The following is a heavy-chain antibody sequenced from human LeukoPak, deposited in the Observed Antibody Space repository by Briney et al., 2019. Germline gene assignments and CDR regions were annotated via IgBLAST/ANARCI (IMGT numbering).Heavy chain of an antibody. D-gene: IGHD6-19*01. CDR2: MNPNSGNT. V-gene: IGHV1-8*01. CDR1: GHTFTSYD. CDR3: ARYSSGWYVSWFDP. Sequence: ASVKVSCKASGHTFTSYDIKWVRQATGQGFEWMGWMNPNSGNTGNAQKFQGRVTMTRNTSISTAYMELSSLRSEDTAVYYCARYSSGWYVSWFDPWGQGTLVTVSS. J-gene: IGHJ5*02.